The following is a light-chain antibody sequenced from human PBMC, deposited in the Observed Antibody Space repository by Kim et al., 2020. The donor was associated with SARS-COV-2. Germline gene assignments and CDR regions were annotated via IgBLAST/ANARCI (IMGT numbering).Light chain of an antibody. V-gene: IGLV3-1*01. CDR1: KLGDKY. CDR2: QDS. CDR3: QVWDSSTAV. Sequence: SVSPGQTASITCSGDKLGDKYACWYQQKPGQSPVLVIYQDSKRPSGISERFSGSNSGNTATLTISGTQAMDEADYYCQVWDSSTAVFGGGTQLTVL. J-gene: IGLJ2*01.